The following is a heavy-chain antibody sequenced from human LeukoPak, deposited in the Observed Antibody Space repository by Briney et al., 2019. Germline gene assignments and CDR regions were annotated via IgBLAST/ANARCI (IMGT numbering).Heavy chain of an antibody. J-gene: IGHJ4*02. CDR2: INSDGSSA. Sequence: GGSLRLSXAASGFTFSSYWMHWVRQAPGKGLVWVSRINSDGSSASYADSVKGRFTISRDNAKNTLYLQMNSLRAEDTAVYYCARDDDYGDYFFDYWGRGTLVTVSS. V-gene: IGHV3-74*01. D-gene: IGHD4-17*01. CDR1: GFTFSSYW. CDR3: ARDDDYGDYFFDY.